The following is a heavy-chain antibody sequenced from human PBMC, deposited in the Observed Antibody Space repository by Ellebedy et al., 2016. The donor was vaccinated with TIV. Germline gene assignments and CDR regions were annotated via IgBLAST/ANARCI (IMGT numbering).Heavy chain of an antibody. CDR3: ARQRTYWGGFDL. CDR1: GGSIRGHY. CDR2: FYYTGST. D-gene: IGHD7-27*01. J-gene: IGHJ4*02. Sequence: MPGGSLRLSCSVSGGSIRGHYRSWIRQPPEKGLEWMGYFYYTGSTNYNNSLKSRVTMSVDSSKNQFSVTLTSVTAADTAVYFCARQRTYWGGFDLWGQGAPVAVSS. V-gene: IGHV4-59*08.